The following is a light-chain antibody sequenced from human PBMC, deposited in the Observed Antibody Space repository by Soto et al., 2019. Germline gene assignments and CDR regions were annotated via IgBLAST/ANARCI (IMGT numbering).Light chain of an antibody. CDR3: QQYNSYPT. CDR1: QSISSW. CDR2: KAS. J-gene: IGKJ5*01. Sequence: DIQMTQSPSTLSASVGDRVTITCRASQSISSWLAWYQQKPGKAPNLLIYKASSLESGVPSRFSGSGSGTELTLTISSLQPDDFANYYCQQYNSYPTFGQGTRLEIK. V-gene: IGKV1-5*03.